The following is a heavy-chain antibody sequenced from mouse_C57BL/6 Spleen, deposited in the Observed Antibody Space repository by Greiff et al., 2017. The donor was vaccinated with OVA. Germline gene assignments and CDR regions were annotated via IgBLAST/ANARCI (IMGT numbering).Heavy chain of an antibody. CDR1: GFSLTSYG. CDR2: IWSGGST. CDR3: ARFYYDYGDAMDY. V-gene: IGHV2-2*01. D-gene: IGHD2-4*01. Sequence: VQLQQSGPSLVQPSQSLSITCTVSGFSLTSYGVYWVRQSPGKGLEWLGVIWSGGSTDYNAAFISRLSISKDNSKSQVFFKMNSLQADDTAIYYCARFYYDYGDAMDYWGQGTSVTVSS. J-gene: IGHJ4*01.